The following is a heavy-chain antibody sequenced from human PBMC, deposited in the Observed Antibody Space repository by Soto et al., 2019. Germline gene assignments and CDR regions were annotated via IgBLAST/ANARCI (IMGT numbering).Heavy chain of an antibody. V-gene: IGHV1-8*01. D-gene: IGHD2-15*01. CDR2: MNPNSGNT. CDR1: GYTFTSYD. CDR3: ARGVVRYNWFDP. J-gene: IGHJ5*02. Sequence: ASVKVSCKASGYTFTSYDINWVRQATGQGLEWTGWMNPNSGNTGYAQKFQGRVTMTRNTSISTAYMELSSLRSEDTAVYYCARGVVRYNWFDPWGQGTLVTVSS.